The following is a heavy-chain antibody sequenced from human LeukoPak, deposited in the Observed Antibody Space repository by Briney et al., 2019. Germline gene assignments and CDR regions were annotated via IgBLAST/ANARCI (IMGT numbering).Heavy chain of an antibody. D-gene: IGHD2/OR15-2a*01. CDR1: GGSITSANW. V-gene: IGHV4-4*02. Sequence: PSGTLSLTCAVSGGSITSANWWSWVRQSPGKGLEWIGEIYHTGNTNYNPSLKSRVTISVDTSKNQFSLKLSSVTAADTAVYYCARGYYFHYYYYMDVWGKGTTVTISS. CDR2: IYHTGNT. J-gene: IGHJ6*03. CDR3: ARGYYFHYYYYMDV.